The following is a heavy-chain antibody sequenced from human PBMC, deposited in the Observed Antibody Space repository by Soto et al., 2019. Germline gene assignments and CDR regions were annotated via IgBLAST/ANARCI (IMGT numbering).Heavy chain of an antibody. V-gene: IGHV4-30-2*01. Sequence: QLQLQESGSGLVKPSQTLSLTCAVSGGSISSGGYSWSWIRQPPGKGLEWIGYIYHSGSTYYNPSLKSRVTLSAARSKTQFSLKLRSVTAADTAVYYCAWNDYGGNSGWYFDLWGRGTLVTVSS. CDR3: AWNDYGGNSGWYFDL. D-gene: IGHD4-17*01. CDR1: GGSISSGGYS. CDR2: IYHSGST. J-gene: IGHJ2*01.